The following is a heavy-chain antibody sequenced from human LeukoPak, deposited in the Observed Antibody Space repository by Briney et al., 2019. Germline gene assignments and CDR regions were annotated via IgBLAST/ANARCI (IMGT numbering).Heavy chain of an antibody. D-gene: IGHD3-10*01. J-gene: IGHJ4*02. V-gene: IGHV1-2*02. CDR2: INPNSGGT. CDR3: AREGERSGSYYTDY. Sequence: ALVKVSCKASGYTFTGYYMHWVRQAPGQGLEWMGWINPNSGGTNYAQKFQGRVTMTRDTSISTAYMELSRLRSDDTAVYYCAREGERSGSYYTDYWGQGTLVTVSS. CDR1: GYTFTGYY.